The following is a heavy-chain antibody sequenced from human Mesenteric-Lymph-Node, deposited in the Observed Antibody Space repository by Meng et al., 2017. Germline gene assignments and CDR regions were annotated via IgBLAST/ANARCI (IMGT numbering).Heavy chain of an antibody. D-gene: IGHD2-21*01. CDR1: GLTLSNYA. CDR3: AKFYPRGQTPVVGTREPFDI. Sequence: GESLKISCVASGLTLSNYALSWVRQAPGKGLEWVSTISGHGGSSTWYADSVKGRFTISRDNSKNTVYLQKNSLTVEDTAVYYCAKFYPRGQTPVVGTREPFDIWGQGTKVTVSS. V-gene: IGHV3-23*01. CDR2: ISGHGGSST. J-gene: IGHJ3*02.